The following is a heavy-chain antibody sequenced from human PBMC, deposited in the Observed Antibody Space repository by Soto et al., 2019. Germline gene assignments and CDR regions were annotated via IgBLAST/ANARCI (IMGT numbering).Heavy chain of an antibody. J-gene: IGHJ4*02. D-gene: IGHD3-3*01. Sequence: SETLSLTCTFSCGSIISSSYYWGWIRQPPGKGLEWIGSIYYSGSTYYNPSLKSRVTISVDTSKNQFSLKLSSVTAADTAVYYCATPGIFGVVIGHWGQGTLVTVSS. CDR2: IYYSGST. CDR3: ATPGIFGVVIGH. V-gene: IGHV4-39*01. CDR1: CGSIISSSYY.